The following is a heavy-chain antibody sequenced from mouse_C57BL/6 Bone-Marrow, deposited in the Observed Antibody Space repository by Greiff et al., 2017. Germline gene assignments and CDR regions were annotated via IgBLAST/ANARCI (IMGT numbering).Heavy chain of an antibody. D-gene: IGHD2-1*01. CDR1: GFNIKDDY. V-gene: IGHV14-4*01. CDR3: TTPYGNCDAMDY. J-gene: IGHJ4*01. Sequence: VQLKQPGAELVRPGASVKLSCTASGFNIKDDYMHWVKQRPEQGLEWIGWIDPENGDTEYASKFQGKATITADTSSNTAYLQLSSLTSEDTAVYYCTTPYGNCDAMDYWGQGTSVTVSS. CDR2: IDPENGDT.